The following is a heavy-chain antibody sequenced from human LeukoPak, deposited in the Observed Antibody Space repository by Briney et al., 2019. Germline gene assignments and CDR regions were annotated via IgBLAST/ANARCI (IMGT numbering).Heavy chain of an antibody. CDR2: ISSGGSDT. V-gene: IGHV3-30*02. J-gene: IGHJ4*01. Sequence: PGGSLRLSCAASGFTFTHFGMHWVRLPPGKGLEWVAFISSGGSDTYYADSARGRLTISRDNSKNTLFLQMDSVRSDDTAMYFCVEGGVVPTFPYFDDWGQGTLVHVSS. D-gene: IGHD3-16*01. CDR3: VEGGVVPTFPYFDD. CDR1: GFTFTHFG.